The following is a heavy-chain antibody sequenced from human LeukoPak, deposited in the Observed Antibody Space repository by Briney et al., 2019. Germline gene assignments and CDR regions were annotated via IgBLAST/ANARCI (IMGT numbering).Heavy chain of an antibody. CDR2: INSDGSST. V-gene: IGHV3-74*01. CDR1: GFTFSSYA. J-gene: IGHJ4*02. D-gene: IGHD1-26*01. CDR3: AKDLWELPGGDY. Sequence: GGSLRLSCAASGFTFSSYAMSWVRQAPGKGLVWVSRINSDGSSTSYADSVKGRFTISRDNAKNTLYLQMNSLRAEDTAVCYCAKDLWELPGGDYWGQGTLVTVSS.